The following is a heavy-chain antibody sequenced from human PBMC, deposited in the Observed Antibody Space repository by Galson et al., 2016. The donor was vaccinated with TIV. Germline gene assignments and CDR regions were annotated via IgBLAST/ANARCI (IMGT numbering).Heavy chain of an antibody. V-gene: IGHV5-51*03. D-gene: IGHD3-22*01. CDR3: ASRADSSGYYYSFDY. Sequence: QSGAEVKKPGESLKISCKGSGYSFTSYWIGWVRQMPGKGLEWMGIIYPGDSDTRYSPSFQCQVTISTAKSISTAYLPWSSLKASDTAMYYCASRADSSGYYYSFDYWGQGTLVTVSS. CDR1: GYSFTSYW. CDR2: IYPGDSDT. J-gene: IGHJ4*02.